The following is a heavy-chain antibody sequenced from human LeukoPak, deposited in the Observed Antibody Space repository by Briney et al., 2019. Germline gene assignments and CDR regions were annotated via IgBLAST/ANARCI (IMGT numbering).Heavy chain of an antibody. CDR3: ARDRNYGSGSYSDY. V-gene: IGHV3-21*01. D-gene: IGHD3-10*01. CDR2: ISSSSYI. CDR1: GFTFSSYS. Sequence: GGSLRLSCAASGFTFSSYSMNWVRQAPGKGLEWVSSISSSSYIYYADSVKGRLTISRDNAKNSLYLQMNSLRAEDTAVYYCARDRNYGSGSYSDYWGQGTLVTVSS. J-gene: IGHJ4*02.